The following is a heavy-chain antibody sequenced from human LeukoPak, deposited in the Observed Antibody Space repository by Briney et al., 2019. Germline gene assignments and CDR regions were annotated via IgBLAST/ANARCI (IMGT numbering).Heavy chain of an antibody. Sequence: GASVKVSCKASGYTFTSYGISWVRQAPGQGLEWMGWISAYNGNTNYAQKLQGRVTMTTDTSTSTAYMELRSLRSDDTAVYYCATDYSSDWSGGIADAFDIWGQGTRVTVSS. CDR2: ISAYNGNT. CDR1: GYTFTSYG. J-gene: IGHJ3*02. CDR3: ATDYSSDWSGGIADAFDI. D-gene: IGHD6-19*01. V-gene: IGHV1-18*01.